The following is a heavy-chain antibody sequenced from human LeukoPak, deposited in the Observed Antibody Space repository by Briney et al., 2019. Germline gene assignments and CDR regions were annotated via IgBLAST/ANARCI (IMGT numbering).Heavy chain of an antibody. CDR3: ARGNTWLTSK. CDR1: GGYLSSYY. V-gene: IGHV4-59*08. CDR2: IYNSGST. J-gene: IGHJ4*02. Sequence: KTSETLSLTCSVWGGYLSSYYWSWLRQPPGRGLEWIGNIYNSGSTNYNPSLKSRVTISVDTSKNQYSLKLSSVTATDTAFYYRARGNTWLTSKWGQGTLVIVSS. D-gene: IGHD3-22*01.